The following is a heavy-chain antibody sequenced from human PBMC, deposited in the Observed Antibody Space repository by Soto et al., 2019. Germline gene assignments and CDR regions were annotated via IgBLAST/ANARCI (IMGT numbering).Heavy chain of an antibody. CDR2: NYYSGIT. J-gene: IGHJ6*02. Sequence: QVQLQESGPGLVKPSQTLSLTCTVSGGSISSGGYYWTWIRQHPGKGLEWIGYNYYSGITYYNPSLKCRVTISLDTSKNLFSLKLSSVTASDTSVYYCSRGSSIAGLYYGMDVWGQGTTVTVSS. D-gene: IGHD6-6*01. CDR3: SRGSSIAGLYYGMDV. CDR1: GGSISSGGYY. V-gene: IGHV4-31*03.